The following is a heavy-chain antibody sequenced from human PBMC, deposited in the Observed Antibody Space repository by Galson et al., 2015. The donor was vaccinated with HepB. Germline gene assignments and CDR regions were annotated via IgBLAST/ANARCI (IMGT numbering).Heavy chain of an antibody. CDR2: INGSGGNT. J-gene: IGHJ4*02. Sequence: SLRLSCAASGFTFSSYAMSWVRQAPGKGLEWVSAINGSGGNTYYADSVKGRFTISRDNSKNKLYLQMDSLRAEDTAVYYFAKGAASSGYFGGDYWGQGTLVNVSS. D-gene: IGHD3-22*01. V-gene: IGHV3-23*01. CDR3: AKGAASSGYFGGDY. CDR1: GFTFSSYA.